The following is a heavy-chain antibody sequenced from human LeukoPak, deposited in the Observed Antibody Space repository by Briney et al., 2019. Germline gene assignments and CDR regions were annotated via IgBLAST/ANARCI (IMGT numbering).Heavy chain of an antibody. CDR2: IKSKTDGGTT. Sequence: PGGSLRLSCAASGFTFSNAWMSWVRQAPGKGLEWVGRIKSKTDGGTTDYAAPVKGRFTISRGDSKNTLYLQMNSLKTEDTAVYYCTTGITMVRGVIHLIDYWGQGTLVTVSS. CDR1: GFTFSNAW. J-gene: IGHJ4*02. D-gene: IGHD3-10*01. CDR3: TTGITMVRGVIHLIDY. V-gene: IGHV3-15*01.